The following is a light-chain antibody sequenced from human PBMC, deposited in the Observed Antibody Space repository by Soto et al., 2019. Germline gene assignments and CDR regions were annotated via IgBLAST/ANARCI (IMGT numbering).Light chain of an antibody. CDR2: GAS. CDR3: QQYGSSGT. CDR1: QSVSSTY. Sequence: EIVITQSTASLSVSPGERATLSCRASQSVSSTYLAWYPQIPGQPPRLLIFGASSTATGIPDRFSGSGSGTDFTLTISRLEPEAFAVYYHQQYGSSGTFGQGTKVDI. J-gene: IGKJ1*01. V-gene: IGKV3-20*01.